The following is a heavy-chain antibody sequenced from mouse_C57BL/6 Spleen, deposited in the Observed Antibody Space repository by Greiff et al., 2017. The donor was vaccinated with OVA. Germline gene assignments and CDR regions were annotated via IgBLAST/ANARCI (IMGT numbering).Heavy chain of an antibody. CDR2: ISYDGSN. CDR1: GYSITSGYY. V-gene: IGHV3-6*01. Sequence: DVQLQESGPGLVKPSQSLSLTCSVTGYSITSGYYWNWIRQFPGNKLEWMGYISYDGSNNYNPSLKNRISITRDTSKNQFFLKLNSVTTEDTATYYCARAGIYYGNYGHFDVWGTGTTVTVSS. CDR3: ARAGIYYGNYGHFDV. D-gene: IGHD2-1*01. J-gene: IGHJ1*03.